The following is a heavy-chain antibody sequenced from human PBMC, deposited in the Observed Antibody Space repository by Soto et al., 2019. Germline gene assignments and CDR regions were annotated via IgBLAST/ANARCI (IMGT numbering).Heavy chain of an antibody. J-gene: IGHJ4*02. CDR1: GGSFSGNY. CDR3: ARAQWLVRDGFDY. CDR2: INHSGST. V-gene: IGHV4-34*01. D-gene: IGHD6-19*01. Sequence: SETLSLTCAVSGGSFSGNYWSWIRQPPGKGLEWIGEINHSGSTNYNPSLKSRVTISVDTSENQFSLKLTSVTAADTAVYYCARAQWLVRDGFDYWGQGTLVTVS.